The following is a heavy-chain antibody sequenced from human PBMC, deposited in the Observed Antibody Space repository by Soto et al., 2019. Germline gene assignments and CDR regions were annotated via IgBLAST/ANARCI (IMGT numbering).Heavy chain of an antibody. CDR2: IWYDGSNK. Sequence: PGGSLRLSCAASGFTFSSYGMHWVRQAPGKGLEWVAVIWYDGSNKYYADSVKGRFTISRDNSKNTLYLQMNSLRAEDTAVYYCARDSTIFGVVPFDYWGQGTLVTVSS. D-gene: IGHD3-3*01. CDR1: GFTFSSYG. CDR3: ARDSTIFGVVPFDY. J-gene: IGHJ4*02. V-gene: IGHV3-33*01.